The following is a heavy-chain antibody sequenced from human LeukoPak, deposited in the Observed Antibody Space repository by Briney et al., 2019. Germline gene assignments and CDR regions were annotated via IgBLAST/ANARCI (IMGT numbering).Heavy chain of an antibody. CDR1: GYTFTGYY. D-gene: IGHD3-22*01. V-gene: IGHV1-2*02. CDR2: INPNSGGT. J-gene: IGHJ4*02. CDR3: YYRVSSGYLT. Sequence: VASVKVSCKASGYTFTGYYMHWVRQAPGQGLEWMGWINPNSGGTNYAQKFQGRVTMTRDTSISTAYMELSSLRSDDTAVYYCYYRVSSGYLTWGQGTLVAVSS.